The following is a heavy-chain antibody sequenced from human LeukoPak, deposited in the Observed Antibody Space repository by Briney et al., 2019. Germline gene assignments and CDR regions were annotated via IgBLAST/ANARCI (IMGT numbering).Heavy chain of an antibody. V-gene: IGHV3-48*01. CDR3: ASIWNDFFYYFDY. J-gene: IGHJ4*02. Sequence: GGSLRLSCAASGFTFSSYSMNWVRQAPGKGLEWVSYISSSSSTIYYADSVKGRFTISRDNAKNSLYLQMNSLRAEDTAVYYCASIWNDFFYYFDYWGQGTLVTVSS. CDR2: ISSSSSTI. CDR1: GFTFSSYS. D-gene: IGHD1-1*01.